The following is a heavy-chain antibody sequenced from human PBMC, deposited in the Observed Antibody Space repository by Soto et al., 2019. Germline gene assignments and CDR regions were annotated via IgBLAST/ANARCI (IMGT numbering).Heavy chain of an antibody. D-gene: IGHD6-13*01. Sequence: EVQLVESGGGLVQPGGSLRLSCAASGFTFSDHYMDWVRQAPGKGLEWVGRTRNKANSYTTEYAASVKGRFTISRDDSKNSLYLQMNSLKTEDTAVYYCAREGEQLTPYYYYYYMDVWGKGTTVTVSS. V-gene: IGHV3-72*01. J-gene: IGHJ6*03. CDR3: AREGEQLTPYYYYYYMDV. CDR2: TRNKANSYTT. CDR1: GFTFSDHY.